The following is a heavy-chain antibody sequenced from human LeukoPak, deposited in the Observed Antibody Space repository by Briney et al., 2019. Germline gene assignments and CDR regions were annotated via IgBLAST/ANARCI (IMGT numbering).Heavy chain of an antibody. J-gene: IGHJ3*02. CDR2: INADGITT. CDR3: ARVEGSSWYAFDI. Sequence: GGSLRLSCVASGFTFSSYWMHWVRQVPGKGLVWVSRINADGITTSYADSVRGRFTISRDNAKNTLYLQMNSLRAEDTAVYYCARVEGSSWYAFDIWGQGTMVTVSS. D-gene: IGHD6-13*01. CDR1: GFTFSSYW. V-gene: IGHV3-74*01.